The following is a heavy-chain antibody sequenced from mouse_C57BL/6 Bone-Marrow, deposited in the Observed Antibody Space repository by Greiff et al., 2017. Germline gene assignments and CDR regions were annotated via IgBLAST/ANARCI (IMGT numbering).Heavy chain of an antibody. J-gene: IGHJ2*01. CDR2: IDPETGGT. CDR3: TSAYGNPLDY. CDR1: GYTFTDYE. Sequence: VQLQQSGAELVRPGASVTLSCKASGYTFTDYEMHWVKQTPVHGLEWIGAIDPETGGTAYNQKFKGKAILTADKSSSTAYMELRSLTSEDSAVYYCTSAYGNPLDYWGQGTTLTVSS. D-gene: IGHD2-1*01. V-gene: IGHV1-15*01.